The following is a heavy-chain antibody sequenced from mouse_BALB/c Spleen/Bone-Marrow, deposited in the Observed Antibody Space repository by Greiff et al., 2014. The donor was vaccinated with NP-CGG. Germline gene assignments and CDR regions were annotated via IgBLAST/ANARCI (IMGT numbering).Heavy chain of an antibody. CDR2: IWGGGST. Sequence: QVQLQQSGPGLVAPSQILSITCTVSGFSLTDFGVSWIRQPPGRGLEWLGVIWGGGSTYYNSSLKSRLSISKDSSKSQVFLKMNNLKTDDTAMYYCAKHTLRYYAMDYWGQGTSVTVSS. CDR3: AKHTLRYYAMDY. CDR1: GFSLTDFG. J-gene: IGHJ4*01. V-gene: IGHV2-6-5*01. D-gene: IGHD1-1*01.